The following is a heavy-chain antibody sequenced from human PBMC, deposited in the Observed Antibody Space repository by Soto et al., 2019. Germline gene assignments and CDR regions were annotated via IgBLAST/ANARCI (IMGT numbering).Heavy chain of an antibody. CDR2: IIPILGIA. CDR3: ARAKKQWLGYFDY. Sequence: SVKVSCKASGGTFSSYTISWVRQAPGQGLEWMGRIIPILGIANYAQKFQSRVTITADKSTSTAYMELSSLRSEDTAVYYCARAKKQWLGYFDYWGQGTLVTVS. CDR1: GGTFSSYT. J-gene: IGHJ4*02. V-gene: IGHV1-69*02. D-gene: IGHD6-19*01.